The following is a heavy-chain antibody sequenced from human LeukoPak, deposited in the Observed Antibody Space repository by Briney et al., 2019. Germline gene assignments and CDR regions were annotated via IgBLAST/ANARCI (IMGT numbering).Heavy chain of an antibody. J-gene: IGHJ4*02. D-gene: IGHD3-22*01. V-gene: IGHV3-7*01. CDR3: ARRQGSYFDTSGYYYG. Sequence: PGGSLRLSCVASGFTFSSYWMSWVRQPPGKGLEWVANIKQDGSEKYYVDSVKGRFTISRDNAKNSLYLQMNSPRAEDTAVYYCARRQGSYFDTSGYYYGWGQGTLVTVSS. CDR1: GFTFSSYW. CDR2: IKQDGSEK.